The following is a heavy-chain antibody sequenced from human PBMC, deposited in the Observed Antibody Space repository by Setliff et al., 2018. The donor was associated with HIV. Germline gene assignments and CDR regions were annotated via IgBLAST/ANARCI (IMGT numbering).Heavy chain of an antibody. V-gene: IGHV4-4*07. Sequence: PSETLSLTCSVSGGSISNFYWSWIRQPPGKGLEWVGHIYSTGDTNYNPLLESRVTMSLDPSRNQITLRLNSVTAADTAVYYCARIDPSKFWSHDYWGRGTLVTVSS. J-gene: IGHJ4*02. D-gene: IGHD2-8*02. CDR2: IYSTGDT. CDR1: GGSISNFY. CDR3: ARIDPSKFWSHDY.